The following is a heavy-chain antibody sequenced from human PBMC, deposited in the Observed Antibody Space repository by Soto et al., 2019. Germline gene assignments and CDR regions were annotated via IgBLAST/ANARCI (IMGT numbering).Heavy chain of an antibody. CDR1: GFTFTNYG. Sequence: VQLVESGGGLVQPGGSLKLSCAASGFTFTNYGIPWVRQPPGKGLVWVSRINSDGSNINYADFVKGRFTISRDNAKTTVYLQMNSLRAEDTAVYFCASSATGLYGDYNWGQGALVTVSS. D-gene: IGHD4-17*01. CDR3: ASSATGLYGDYN. CDR2: INSDGSNI. J-gene: IGHJ4*02. V-gene: IGHV3-74*01.